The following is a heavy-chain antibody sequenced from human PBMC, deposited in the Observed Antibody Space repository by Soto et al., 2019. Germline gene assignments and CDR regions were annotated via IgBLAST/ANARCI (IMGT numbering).Heavy chain of an antibody. CDR2: TYYRSKWYN. CDR1: GDIVSSNSAA. V-gene: IGHV6-1*01. J-gene: IGHJ6*02. CDR3: ARGGRIVVAGYYKYYGMHV. Sequence: PSPTLSLTCAISGDIVSSNSAAWNWIRQSPSRGLEWLGRTYYRSKWYNDYAVSVKSRITINPDTSKNQFSLQLNSLTPEATAVYYCARGGRIVVAGYYKYYGMHVWGQGTTVTGCS. D-gene: IGHD6-13*01.